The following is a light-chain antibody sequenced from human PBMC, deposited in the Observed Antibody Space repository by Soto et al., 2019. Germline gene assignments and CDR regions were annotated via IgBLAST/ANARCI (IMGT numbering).Light chain of an antibody. Sequence: DIVMTQSPDSLAVSLGERATINCKSSQSLLFSSSNKSYLAWYQQKSGQPPKLLIYWASTRESGVPDRFSGSGSETDFTLTISSLQAEDVAVYSCQHYYTTPFTFGPGTKVGI. V-gene: IGKV4-1*01. CDR3: QHYYTTPFT. CDR2: WAS. J-gene: IGKJ3*01. CDR1: QSLLFSSSNKSY.